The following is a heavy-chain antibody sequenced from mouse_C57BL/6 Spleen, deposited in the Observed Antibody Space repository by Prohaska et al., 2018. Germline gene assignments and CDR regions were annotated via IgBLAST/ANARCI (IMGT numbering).Heavy chain of an antibody. CDR3: MRYGSSYWYFDV. Sequence: EVQLLETGGGLVQPGGSRGLSCEGSGFTFSGFWMSWVRQTPGKTLEWIGEINSDGSAINYAPSIKDGFTILRDKEKSSLYLQMSKVRSEDTATYFCMRYGSSYWYFDVWGTGTTVTVAS. D-gene: IGHD1-1*01. V-gene: IGHV11-2*01. CDR2: INSDGSAI. J-gene: IGHJ1*03. CDR1: GFTFSGFW.